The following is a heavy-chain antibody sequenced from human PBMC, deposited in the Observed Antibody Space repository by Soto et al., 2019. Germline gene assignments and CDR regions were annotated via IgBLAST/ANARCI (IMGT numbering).Heavy chain of an antibody. Sequence: PSETLSLTCTVSGGSISSCSYYWGWIRQPPGKGLEWIGSIYYSGSTYYTPSLKSRVTISVDTSKNQFSLKLSSVTAADTAVYYCATLTGSENYYYYYGMDVWGQGTTVTVSS. D-gene: IGHD3-9*01. CDR3: ATLTGSENYYYYYGMDV. J-gene: IGHJ6*02. CDR2: IYYSGST. V-gene: IGHV4-39*01. CDR1: GGSISSCSYY.